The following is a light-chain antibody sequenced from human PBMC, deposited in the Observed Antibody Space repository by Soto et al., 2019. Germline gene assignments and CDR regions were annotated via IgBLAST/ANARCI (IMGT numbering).Light chain of an antibody. Sequence: EIVLTQSPGTLSLSPGERATLSCRASQSVSSSYLAWYQQKPGQAPRLLIYGASSRATGIPDRFSCSGSGRDFTLTISRLEPEEFAVYYCQHYDSSPITFAQGTRPEIK. CDR1: QSVSSSY. CDR2: GAS. CDR3: QHYDSSPIT. J-gene: IGKJ5*01. V-gene: IGKV3-20*01.